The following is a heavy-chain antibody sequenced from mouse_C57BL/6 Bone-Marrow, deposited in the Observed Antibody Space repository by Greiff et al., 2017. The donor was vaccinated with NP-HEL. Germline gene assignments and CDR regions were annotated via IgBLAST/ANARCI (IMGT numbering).Heavy chain of an antibody. CDR2: ISYDGSN. CDR3: ARDYYGSRYYAMDY. D-gene: IGHD1-1*01. Sequence: ESGPGLVKPSQSLSLTCSVTGYSITSGYYWNWIRQFPGNKLEWMGYISYDGSNNYNPSLKNRISITRDTSKNQFFLKLNSVTTEDTATYYCARDYYGSRYYAMDYWGQGTSVTVSS. CDR1: GYSITSGYY. J-gene: IGHJ4*01. V-gene: IGHV3-6*01.